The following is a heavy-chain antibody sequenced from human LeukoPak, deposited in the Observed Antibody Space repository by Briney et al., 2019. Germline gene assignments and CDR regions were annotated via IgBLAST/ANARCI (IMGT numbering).Heavy chain of an antibody. D-gene: IGHD3-3*01. CDR3: ARDQYDTWSRRGNFDS. CDR1: GFTFGKYW. Sequence: PGGSLRLSCVASGFTFGKYWMSWARQAPGKGLEWVANIKLDGSEKNYVDSVKGRFTISRDNTKNSLYLQMNSLRAEDTAVFYCARDQYDTWSRRGNFDSWGQGTLVIVSS. J-gene: IGHJ4*02. V-gene: IGHV3-7*03. CDR2: IKLDGSEK.